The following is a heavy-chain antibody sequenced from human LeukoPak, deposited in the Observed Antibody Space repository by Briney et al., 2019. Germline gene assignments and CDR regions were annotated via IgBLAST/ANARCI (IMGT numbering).Heavy chain of an antibody. D-gene: IGHD3-9*01. CDR3: VTNFDPDVD. V-gene: IGHV3-48*01. CDR1: GFSFSSNS. J-gene: IGHJ4*02. Sequence: GGSLRLSCAASGFSFSSNSMNWVRKAPGKGLEWVSYISGSSSTIYYADSVKGRFTISRDNAKNSLYLQMNSLRAEDTAVYYCVTNFDPDVDWGQGTLVTVSS. CDR2: ISGSSSTI.